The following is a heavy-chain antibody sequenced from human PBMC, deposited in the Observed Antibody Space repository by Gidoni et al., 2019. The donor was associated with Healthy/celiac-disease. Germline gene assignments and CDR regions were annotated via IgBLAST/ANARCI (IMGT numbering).Heavy chain of an antibody. CDR3: ARVVDYYDSRGYYRA. CDR2: INPNIGGT. J-gene: IGHJ5*02. V-gene: IGHV1-2*02. Sequence: QVQLVQSGAEVKKPGASVKVSCKASGYTFTGYYMHWVRQAPGQGLEWMGWINPNIGGTNYAQKFQGRVTMTRDTSISTAYMELSRLRSDDTAVYCCARVVDYYDSRGYYRAWGQGTLVTVS. D-gene: IGHD3-22*01. CDR1: GYTFTGYY.